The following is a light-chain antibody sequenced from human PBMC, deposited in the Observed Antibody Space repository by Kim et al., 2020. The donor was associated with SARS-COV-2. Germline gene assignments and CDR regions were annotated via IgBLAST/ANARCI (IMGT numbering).Light chain of an antibody. V-gene: IGKV1-39*01. CDR2: AAS. J-gene: IGKJ1*01. Sequence: DIQMTQSPSSLSASVGDSISITCHASQSISTYLNWYQQKSGKAPKLLIYAASNLQGWVPSRFSGSGSGTDFTLTIRSLQPEDFATYYCQQGYQTPRTFGQGTKVEVK. CDR1: QSISTY. CDR3: QQGYQTPRT.